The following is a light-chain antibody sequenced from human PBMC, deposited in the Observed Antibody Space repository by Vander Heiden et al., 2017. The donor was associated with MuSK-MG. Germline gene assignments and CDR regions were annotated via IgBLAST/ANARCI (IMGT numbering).Light chain of an antibody. Sequence: QSALTQPPSASGSPGQSVTISCTGTSSDVGDYNYVSWYQQYPGKAPKLIIYEVSRRPSGVPNRFSGSKSGNTASLTVSGLQAEDEADYYCNSYAGSNIYVFGTGTKVTVL. CDR3: NSYAGSNIYV. V-gene: IGLV2-8*01. CDR2: EVS. J-gene: IGLJ1*01. CDR1: SSDVGDYNY.